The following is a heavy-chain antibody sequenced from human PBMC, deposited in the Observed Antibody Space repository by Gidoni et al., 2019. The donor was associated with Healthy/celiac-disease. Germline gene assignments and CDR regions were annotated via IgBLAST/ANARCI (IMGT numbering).Heavy chain of an antibody. Sequence: EVQLVESGGGLVQPGGSLRLSCAASGFTLSSYWMSWVRQAPGKGLEWVANIKQDGSEKYYVDSVKGRFTISRDNAKNSLYLQMNSLRAEDTAVYYCARDSVRTNWGQGTLVTVSS. CDR3: ARDSVRTN. J-gene: IGHJ4*02. D-gene: IGHD4-17*01. V-gene: IGHV3-7*03. CDR1: GFTLSSYW. CDR2: IKQDGSEK.